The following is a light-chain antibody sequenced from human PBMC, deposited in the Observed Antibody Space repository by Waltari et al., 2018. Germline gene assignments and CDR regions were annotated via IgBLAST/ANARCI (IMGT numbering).Light chain of an antibody. CDR1: RLGNKY. Sequence: SYELTQPPSVSLSPGQTARITCSGDRLGNKYVSWYQQKSGQSPVLVNYQHNRRPSGIPERFSGSNSGDTATLTISGTQAMDEADFFCQTWDRASAVFGGGTKLTVL. CDR3: QTWDRASAV. J-gene: IGLJ3*02. CDR2: QHN. V-gene: IGLV3-1*01.